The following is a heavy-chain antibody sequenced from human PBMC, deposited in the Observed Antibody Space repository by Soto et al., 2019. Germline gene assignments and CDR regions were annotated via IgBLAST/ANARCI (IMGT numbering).Heavy chain of an antibody. Sequence: PGGSLRLSCAGSGFTLSDHYIDWVRQAPGKGLEWVGRSRDKAQGYSITYAASVKGRFTTSRDDSKNSLYLQMNSLKTEDTAVYYCALDMAGTYYGMDVWGQGTTVTVSS. D-gene: IGHD2-2*03. CDR3: ALDMAGTYYGMDV. V-gene: IGHV3-72*01. J-gene: IGHJ6*02. CDR1: GFTLSDHY. CDR2: SRDKAQGYSI.